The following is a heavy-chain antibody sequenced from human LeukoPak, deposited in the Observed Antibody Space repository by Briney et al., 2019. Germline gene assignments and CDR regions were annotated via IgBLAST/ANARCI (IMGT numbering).Heavy chain of an antibody. CDR3: ARDCGGDCYGGEGSHAFDI. V-gene: IGHV3-53*01. Sequence: GGSLRLSCAASGFTVSSNYMSWVRQAPGKGLEWVSVIYSGGSTYYADSVKGRFTISRDNSKNTLYLQMNSLRAEDTAVYYCARDCGGDCYGGEGSHAFDIWGQGTMVTVSS. D-gene: IGHD2-21*01. CDR1: GFTVSSNY. CDR2: IYSGGST. J-gene: IGHJ3*02.